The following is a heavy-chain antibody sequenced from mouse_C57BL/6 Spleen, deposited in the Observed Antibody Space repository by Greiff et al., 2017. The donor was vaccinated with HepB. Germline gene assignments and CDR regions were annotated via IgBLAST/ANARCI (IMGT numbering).Heavy chain of an antibody. Sequence: EVQLQQSGAELVKPGASVKLSCTASGFTFTDYCMHWVKQRPEQGLEWIGWIHPDTGDTKYAQKFQGKATITADTSSNTAYLQLSSLTSEDSAVYYCTPRLGDDHAMDYWGQGTSVTVSS. CDR2: IHPDTGDT. V-gene: IGHV14-1*01. CDR3: TPRLGDDHAMDY. D-gene: IGHD2-13*01. J-gene: IGHJ4*01. CDR1: GFTFTDYC.